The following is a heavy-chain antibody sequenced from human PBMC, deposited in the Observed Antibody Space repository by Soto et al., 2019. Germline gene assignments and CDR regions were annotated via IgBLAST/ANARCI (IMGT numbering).Heavy chain of an antibody. CDR2: IKLSTDGGTT. J-gene: IGHJ6*02. Sequence: EEQLVESGGGLVKPGGPLRLSCAASGFIFSKAWRNWVRQAPGKGLEWVGRIKLSTDGGTTDYAAPVKGRFTISRDDSKNTLYLQMNSIKTEDTALYYCTTGSVEGVWGRGTTVTVSS. D-gene: IGHD2-15*01. CDR1: GFIFSKAW. CDR3: TTGSVEGV. V-gene: IGHV3-15*07.